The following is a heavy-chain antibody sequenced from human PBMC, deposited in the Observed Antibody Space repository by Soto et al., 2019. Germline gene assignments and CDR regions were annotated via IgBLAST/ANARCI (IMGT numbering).Heavy chain of an antibody. CDR1: GYSFTNYW. J-gene: IGHJ6*02. Sequence: GESLKISCKGSGYSFTNYWIGWVRQMPGKGLEWIGIIFPGDSDTRRSPSFQGQVTISADKSISTAFLQWSSLKASDTAIYYCARHGRFDFWSADYYNHGMDVWGQGTTVTVSS. CDR2: IFPGDSDT. V-gene: IGHV5-51*01. CDR3: ARHGRFDFWSADYYNHGMDV. D-gene: IGHD3-3*01.